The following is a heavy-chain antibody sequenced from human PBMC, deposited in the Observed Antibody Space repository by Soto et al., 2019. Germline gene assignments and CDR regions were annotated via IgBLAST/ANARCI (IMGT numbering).Heavy chain of an antibody. D-gene: IGHD6-19*01. Sequence: QVQLVESGGGVVQPGRSLRLSCAASGFTFSSYTMHWVRQAPGKGLEWVAVVSYDGADKSYAYSVKCRFTISRDDSIKTLYLHVDSLRAEDTAIYYCARPYSIAWSYAFDLWGQGTMVTVSS. V-gene: IGHV3-30-3*01. CDR3: ARPYSIAWSYAFDL. J-gene: IGHJ3*01. CDR2: VSYDGADK. CDR1: GFTFSSYT.